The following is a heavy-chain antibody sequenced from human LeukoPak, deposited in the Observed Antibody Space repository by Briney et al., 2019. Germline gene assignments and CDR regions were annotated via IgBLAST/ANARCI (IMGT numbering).Heavy chain of an antibody. Sequence: GGSLRLSCAASGFTFSSYSMNWVRQAPGKGLEWVSSISSSSSYIYYADSVKGRFTISRDSAKNSLYLQMNSLRAEDTAVYYCARDHLSGDDRNFDYWGQGTLVTVSS. CDR1: GFTFSSYS. V-gene: IGHV3-21*01. D-gene: IGHD3-10*01. CDR2: ISSSSSYI. CDR3: ARDHLSGDDRNFDY. J-gene: IGHJ4*02.